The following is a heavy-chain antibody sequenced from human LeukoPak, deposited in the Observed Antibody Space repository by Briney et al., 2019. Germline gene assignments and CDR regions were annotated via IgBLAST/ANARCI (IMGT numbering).Heavy chain of an antibody. V-gene: IGHV4-34*01. CDR3: ASVFNWNYVLDY. CDR2: INHSGST. J-gene: IGHJ4*02. CDR1: GGSFSGYY. D-gene: IGHD1-7*01. Sequence: SETLSLTCAVYGGSFSGYYWSWIRQPPGKGLEWIGEINHSGSTNYNPSLKSRVTISVDTSKNQFSLKLSSVTAADTAVYYCASVFNWNYVLDYWGQGIQVTVSS.